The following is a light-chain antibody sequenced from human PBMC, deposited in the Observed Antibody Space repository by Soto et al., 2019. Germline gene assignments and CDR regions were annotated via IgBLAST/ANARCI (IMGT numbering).Light chain of an antibody. J-gene: IGLJ3*02. CDR2: EVS. V-gene: IGLV2-14*01. Sequence: QSVLTQPASVSGSPGQSITISCTGTSSDVGGYNYVSWYQQHPGKAPKLMIYEVSNRPSGVSNRFSGSKSGNTASLTISGLQAEDEDDYYCSSYTSSSPLHWVFGGGTKLTVL. CDR1: SSDVGGYNY. CDR3: SSYTSSSPLHWV.